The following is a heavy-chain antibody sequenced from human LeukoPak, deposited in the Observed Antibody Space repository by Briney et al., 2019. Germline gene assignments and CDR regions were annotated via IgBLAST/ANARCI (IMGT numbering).Heavy chain of an antibody. D-gene: IGHD2-2*01. CDR2: IYHSGST. CDR1: GGSITSSNW. V-gene: IGHV4-4*03. CDR3: ASLYCSSTSCYFYY. J-gene: IGHJ4*02. Sequence: PGTLSLTPAVSGGSITSSNWWSGFRQPPGKGLEWIGEIYHSGSTNYNPSLKSRVTISVDKSKNQFSLKLRSVTAADTAVYYCASLYCSSTSCYFYYWGQGTQVTVSS.